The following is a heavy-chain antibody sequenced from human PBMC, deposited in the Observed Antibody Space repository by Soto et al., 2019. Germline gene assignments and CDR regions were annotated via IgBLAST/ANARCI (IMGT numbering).Heavy chain of an antibody. CDR2: FDPEDGET. CDR1: GYTLTELS. D-gene: IGHD5-12*01. CDR3: ATYHSGYDVDPQNLKKYNWFDP. J-gene: IGHJ5*02. V-gene: IGHV1-24*01. Sequence: ASVKVSCKVSGYTLTELSMHWVRRAPGKGLEWMGGFDPEDGETIYAQKFQGRVTMTEDTSTDTAYMELSSLRSEDTAVYYCATYHSGYDVDPQNLKKYNWFDPWGQGTLVTVAS.